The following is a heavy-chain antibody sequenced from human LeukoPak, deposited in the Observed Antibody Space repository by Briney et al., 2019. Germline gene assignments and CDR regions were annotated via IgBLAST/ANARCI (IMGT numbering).Heavy chain of an antibody. J-gene: IGHJ5*02. V-gene: IGHV3-49*04. CDR2: IRSKAYGGTT. D-gene: IGHD3-3*01. CDR1: GFTFGDYA. Sequence: GGSLRLSCTASGFTFGDYAMSWVRQAPGKGLEWVGFIRSKAYGGTTEYAASVKGRFTIARDDSKSIAYLQMNSLKTEDTAVYYCTRVNSDFWSRRQTYNWFDNWGQGQLAIVSS. CDR3: TRVNSDFWSRRQTYNWFDN.